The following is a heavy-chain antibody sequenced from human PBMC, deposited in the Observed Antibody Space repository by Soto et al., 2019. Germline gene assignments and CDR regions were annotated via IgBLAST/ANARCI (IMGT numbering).Heavy chain of an antibody. V-gene: IGHV4-4*02. CDR1: GGSISSSNW. CDR3: ARGGIKTGGDYSLNWFDP. J-gene: IGHJ5*02. D-gene: IGHD4-17*01. CDR2: IYHSGST. Sequence: QVQLQESGPGLVKPSGTLSLTCAVSGGSISSSNWWSWVRQPPGKGLEWIGEIYHSGSTNYNPSLKGRVTIAVDKSKNQFSLKLSSVTAADTAVYYCARGGIKTGGDYSLNWFDPWGQGTLVTVSS.